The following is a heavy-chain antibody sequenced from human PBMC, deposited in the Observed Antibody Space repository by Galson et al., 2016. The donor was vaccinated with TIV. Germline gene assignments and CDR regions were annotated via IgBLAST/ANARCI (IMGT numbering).Heavy chain of an antibody. CDR1: GGSISSGNYY. CDR3: ARVPPAGHHWYFDL. J-gene: IGHJ2*01. D-gene: IGHD2-15*01. CDR2: IHTNGIT. V-gene: IGHV4-61*02. Sequence: LSLTCPVSGGSISSGNYYWSWIRQPAGKGLEWIGRIHTNGITNYNPSLKNRVTLSADTSENQFSLKLESVTAADTAVYYCARVPPAGHHWYFDLWGRGTLVTVSS.